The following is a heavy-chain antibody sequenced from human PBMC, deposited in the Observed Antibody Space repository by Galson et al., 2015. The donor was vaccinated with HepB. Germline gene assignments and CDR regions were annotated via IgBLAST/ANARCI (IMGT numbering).Heavy chain of an antibody. J-gene: IGHJ4*02. CDR2: ISAYNGNT. D-gene: IGHD2-8*01. Sequence: SVKVSCKASGYTFTSYGISWVRQAPGQGLEWMGWISAYNGNTNYAQKLQGRVTMTTDTSTSTAYMELRSLRSDDTAVYYCARLAYAIPSYKNPDYWGQGTLVTVSS. CDR3: ARLAYAIPSYKNPDY. CDR1: GYTFTSYG. V-gene: IGHV1-18*01.